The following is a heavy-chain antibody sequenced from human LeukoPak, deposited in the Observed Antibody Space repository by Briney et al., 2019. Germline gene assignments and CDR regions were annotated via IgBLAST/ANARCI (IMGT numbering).Heavy chain of an antibody. CDR1: GFTFSSYG. V-gene: IGHV3-30*02. J-gene: IGHJ4*02. Sequence: PGGSLRLSCAASGFTFSSYGMHWVRQAPGKGLEWVAFIRYDGSNKYYADSVKGRFTISRDNSKNTLYLQMNSLRAEDTAVYYCATSIAARRGSDYWGQGTLVTVSS. CDR2: IRYDGSNK. D-gene: IGHD6-6*01. CDR3: ATSIAARRGSDY.